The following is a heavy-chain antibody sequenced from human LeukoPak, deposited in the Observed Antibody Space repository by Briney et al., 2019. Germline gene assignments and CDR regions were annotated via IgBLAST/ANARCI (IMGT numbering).Heavy chain of an antibody. CDR1: GVSINYYY. Sequence: SETLSLTCTVSGVSINYYYWMWIRQPPGKGLEWIGYIYYSGGTHYNPSLRSRVTMLVDTSKNQFSLKLTAVTAADTAVYYCARETPGAGHFDYWGQGSLVTVSS. CDR3: ARETPGAGHFDY. J-gene: IGHJ4*02. D-gene: IGHD7-27*01. CDR2: IYYSGGT. V-gene: IGHV4-59*01.